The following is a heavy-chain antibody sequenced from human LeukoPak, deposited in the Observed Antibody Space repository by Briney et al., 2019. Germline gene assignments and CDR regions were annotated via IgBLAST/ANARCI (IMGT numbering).Heavy chain of an antibody. CDR2: IYSGGST. V-gene: IGHV3-53*01. D-gene: IGHD4-17*01. Sequence: GGSLRLSCAASGFTVSSNYMSWVRQAPGKGLEWVSVIYSGGSTYYADSVKGRFTISRDNSKNTLYLQMNSLRAEDTAVYYCARGVPYGYDAFDIWGQGTMVTVSS. CDR3: ARGVPYGYDAFDI. CDR1: GFTVSSNY. J-gene: IGHJ3*02.